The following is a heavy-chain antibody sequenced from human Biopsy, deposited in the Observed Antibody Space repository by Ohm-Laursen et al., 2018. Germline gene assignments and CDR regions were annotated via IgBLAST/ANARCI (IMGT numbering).Heavy chain of an antibody. CDR3: ARGRRTSGWPYFAD. V-gene: IGHV4-61*01. CDR1: GDSPTSGPEN. J-gene: IGHJ4*02. CDR2: IYSGGNT. D-gene: IGHD6-19*01. Sequence: GTLSLTCTVSGDSPTSGPENWSWIRQSPGQGLEYIGFIYSGGNTNYNPSLQNRVTMSVDTSKNQFSLKLSSVIAADTAVYYCARGRRTSGWPYFADWGQGTLVIVSS.